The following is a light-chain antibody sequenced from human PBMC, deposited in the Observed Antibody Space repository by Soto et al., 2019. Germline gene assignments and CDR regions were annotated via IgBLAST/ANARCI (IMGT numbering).Light chain of an antibody. CDR1: QSISTS. J-gene: IGKJ1*01. CDR2: GAS. Sequence: DIQMTQSPSTLSASVGDTVTITSRASQSISTSLAWYQQKPGKAPNLLISGASTLEEGVPSRFRGSGSGTEFTLTITSLQTDDSATYYCQQYNSYSPTFGQGTKVDIK. V-gene: IGKV1-5*01. CDR3: QQYNSYSPT.